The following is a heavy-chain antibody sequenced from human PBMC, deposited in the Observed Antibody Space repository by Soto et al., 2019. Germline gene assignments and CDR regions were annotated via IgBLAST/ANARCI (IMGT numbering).Heavy chain of an antibody. Sequence: PGGSLRLSCAASGFTFSSYAMSWVRQAPGKGLEWVSAISGSGGSTYYADSVKGRFTISRDNSKNTLYLQMNSLRAEDTAVYYCAKVRSGVTRGYNWFDPWGQGTLVTVSS. J-gene: IGHJ5*02. D-gene: IGHD3-10*01. CDR2: ISGSGGST. CDR1: GFTFSSYA. CDR3: AKVRSGVTRGYNWFDP. V-gene: IGHV3-23*01.